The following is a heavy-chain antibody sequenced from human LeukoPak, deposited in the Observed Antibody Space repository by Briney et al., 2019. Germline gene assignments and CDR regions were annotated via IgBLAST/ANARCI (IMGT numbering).Heavy chain of an antibody. CDR1: CGSSSGYY. J-gene: IGHJ4*02. V-gene: IGHV4-34*12. Sequence: SETLSLTCAVYCGSSSGYYWSWLRQPPGEGLEWIGEIIHSGSTHYNTSLKSGVSISVDTSKSQFSLKLTSVTAADTAVYYCARRCYASGNYDNWGQGTLVTVSS. CDR2: IIHSGST. CDR3: ARRCYASGNYDN. D-gene: IGHD3-10*01.